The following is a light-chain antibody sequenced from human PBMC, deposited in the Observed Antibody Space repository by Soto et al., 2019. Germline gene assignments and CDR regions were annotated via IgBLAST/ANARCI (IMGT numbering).Light chain of an antibody. CDR3: QQYTNWPRT. J-gene: IGKJ1*01. CDR2: DIF. V-gene: IGKV3D-15*01. Sequence: IVMTQSPATLSVSPGERATLSCRASQSVGSDLAWYQQKPGQAPRLVIYDIFTRATGVPTRISGSGSGTDFSLTIDRLEPEDFAVYYCQQYTNWPRTFGQGTKVDIK. CDR1: QSVGSD.